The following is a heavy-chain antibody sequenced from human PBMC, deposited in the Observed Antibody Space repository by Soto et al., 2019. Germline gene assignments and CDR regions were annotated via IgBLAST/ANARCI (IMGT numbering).Heavy chain of an antibody. CDR1: GFNFSSYA. J-gene: IGHJ6*02. CDR2: ISYDGNNK. CDR3: ARPANAVVGRRNYYYGMDV. V-gene: IGHV3-30-3*01. Sequence: GGSLRLSCTASGFNFSSYAMHWVRQAPGKGLEWVAVISYDGNNKYYADSVKGRFTISRDSSKNTLYLQMNSLRGEDTALYYCARPANAVVGRRNYYYGMDVWGQGTTVTVSS. D-gene: IGHD2-2*01.